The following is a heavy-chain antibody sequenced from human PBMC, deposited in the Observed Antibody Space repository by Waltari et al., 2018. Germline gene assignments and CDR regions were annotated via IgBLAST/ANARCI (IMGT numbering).Heavy chain of an antibody. CDR1: GYSFTNYW. Sequence: EVQLVQSGAEVKKPGESLKISCKGSGYSFTNYWIGWVRQMSGKGLGWMGIIYPVDSDITYSPSFQGQVTISADKSISTAYLQWSSLKASDTAIYYCAKLNDSNAYYRGFDYWGQGTLVTVSS. V-gene: IGHV5-51*03. J-gene: IGHJ4*02. CDR3: AKLNDSNAYYRGFDY. CDR2: IYPVDSDI. D-gene: IGHD3-22*01.